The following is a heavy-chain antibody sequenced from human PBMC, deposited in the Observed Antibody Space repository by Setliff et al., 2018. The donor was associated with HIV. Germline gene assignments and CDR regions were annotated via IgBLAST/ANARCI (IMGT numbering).Heavy chain of an antibody. Sequence: SETLSLTCAVYVGSFSGHYWIWIRQPPGKGLEWIGEINHSGSTNYNPSLKSRVTISVDTSKNQFSLKLSSVTAADTAVYYCARALTGGYSYDNAFDIWGQGTMVTVSS. CDR1: VGSFSGHY. CDR3: ARALTGGYSYDNAFDI. CDR2: INHSGST. J-gene: IGHJ3*02. D-gene: IGHD5-18*01. V-gene: IGHV4-34*01.